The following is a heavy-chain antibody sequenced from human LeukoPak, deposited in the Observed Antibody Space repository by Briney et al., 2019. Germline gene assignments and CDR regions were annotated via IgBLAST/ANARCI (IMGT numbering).Heavy chain of an antibody. CDR2: IYSGGST. CDR1: GFTVSSNY. J-gene: IGHJ4*02. D-gene: IGHD4-23*01. Sequence: GGSLRLSCAASGFTVSSNYMSWVRQAPGKGLEWVSVIYSGGSTYYADSVKGRFTISRDNSKNTLYLQMNSLRAEDTAVYYCARDYGGSSPFDYWGQGTLVTVSS. CDR3: ARDYGGSSPFDY. V-gene: IGHV3-53*01.